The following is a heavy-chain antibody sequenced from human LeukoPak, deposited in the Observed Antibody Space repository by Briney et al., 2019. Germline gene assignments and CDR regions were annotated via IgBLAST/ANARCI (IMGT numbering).Heavy chain of an antibody. CDR1: GFTFSKAW. CDR3: TTDGCSGGGCFAGHY. CDR2: IKSKTDRGAT. Sequence: MAGGSLRLSCAASGFTFSKAWMSWVRQAPGKGLEWVFRIKSKTDRGATDYAAPVKGRFTISRDDSKNTLYLHMNSAKTADTAVYYCTTDGCSGGGCFAGHYWGQGTLVTVSS. J-gene: IGHJ4*02. D-gene: IGHD2-15*01. V-gene: IGHV3-15*01.